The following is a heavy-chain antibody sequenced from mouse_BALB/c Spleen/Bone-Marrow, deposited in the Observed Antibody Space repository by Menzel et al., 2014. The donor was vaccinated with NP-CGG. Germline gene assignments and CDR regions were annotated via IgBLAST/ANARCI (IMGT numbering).Heavy chain of an antibody. CDR1: GYSITSGYG. CDR2: IHYSGST. Sequence: VQLQQSGPDLVKPSQSLSLTCIVTGYSITSGYGWHWIRQFPGNKLEWMGYIHYSGSTNCNPSLKSRISITRDTSKNQFFLQLNSVTTEDTATYYCARGARTTARFAYWGQGTLVTVSA. CDR3: ARGARTTARFAY. J-gene: IGHJ3*01. D-gene: IGHD1-2*01. V-gene: IGHV3-1*02.